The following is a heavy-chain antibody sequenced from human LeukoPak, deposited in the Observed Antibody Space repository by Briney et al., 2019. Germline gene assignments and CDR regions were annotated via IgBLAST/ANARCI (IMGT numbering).Heavy chain of an antibody. Sequence: ASVKVSCKASGYTFSSYCIHWVRQAPGQGPEWMGIINPSGGGTSYAQKFQGRVTMTRDTSTSTVYMELSSLRAEDTAVYYCAKAYGQQLVPGYWGQGTLVTVSS. D-gene: IGHD6-13*01. CDR2: INPSGGGT. J-gene: IGHJ4*02. CDR1: GYTFSSYC. CDR3: AKAYGQQLVPGY. V-gene: IGHV1-46*01.